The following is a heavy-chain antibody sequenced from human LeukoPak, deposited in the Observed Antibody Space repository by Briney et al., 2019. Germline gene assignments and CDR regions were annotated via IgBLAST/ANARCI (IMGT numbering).Heavy chain of an antibody. Sequence: PGGSLRLSCAASGFTFSSYSMNWVRQAPGKGLEWVSSISSSSSYIYYADSVKGRFTISRDNAKNSLYLQMNSLRAEDTAVYYCARGPGYSSGWYYFDYWGQGTLVTVSS. J-gene: IGHJ4*02. CDR1: GFTFSSYS. V-gene: IGHV3-21*01. D-gene: IGHD6-19*01. CDR2: ISSSSSYI. CDR3: ARGPGYSSGWYYFDY.